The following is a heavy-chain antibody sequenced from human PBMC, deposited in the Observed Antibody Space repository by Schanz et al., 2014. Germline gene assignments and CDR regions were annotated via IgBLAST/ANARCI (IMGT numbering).Heavy chain of an antibody. V-gene: IGHV1-3*01. CDR3: ARDRRRYCSTASCLHDNWFDP. Sequence: QVQLVQSGDEVKKPGASVKVSCKASGYTFTSYSIHWVRQAPGQGLEWMGWINVGNGNMKYSQKFQGRVTITRDTSTGTAYMELRSLRSDDTAVYYCARDRRRYCSTASCLHDNWFDPWGQGTLVIVSS. CDR2: INVGNGNM. D-gene: IGHD2-2*01. J-gene: IGHJ5*02. CDR1: GYTFTSYS.